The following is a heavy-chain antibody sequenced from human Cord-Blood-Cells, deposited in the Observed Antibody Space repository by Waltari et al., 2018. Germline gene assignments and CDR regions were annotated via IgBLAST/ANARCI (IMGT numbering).Heavy chain of an antibody. D-gene: IGHD2-2*02. Sequence: QLQLQESGPGLVKPSETLSLTCTVPGGSISSSSYYWGWIRQPPGKGLAWIGSIYYSGSTYYNPSLKSRVTISVDTSKNQFSLKLSSVTAADTAVYYCARQSYCSSTSCYTPYYYYYYMDVWGKGTTVTVSS. CDR1: GGSISSSSYY. CDR3: ARQSYCSSTSCYTPYYYYYYMDV. J-gene: IGHJ6*03. CDR2: IYYSGST. V-gene: IGHV4-39*01.